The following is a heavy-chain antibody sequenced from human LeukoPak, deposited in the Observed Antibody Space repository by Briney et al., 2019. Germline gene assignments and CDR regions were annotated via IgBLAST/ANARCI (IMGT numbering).Heavy chain of an antibody. CDR2: IYTSGST. CDR3: ARTYYYDSSGYYTFDY. V-gene: IGHV4-61*02. J-gene: IGHJ4*02. CDR1: GGSISSGSYY. D-gene: IGHD3-22*01. Sequence: SQTLSLTCTVSGGSISSGSYYWSWIRQPAGEGLEWIGRIYTSGSTNYNPSLKSRVTISVDTSKNQFSLKLSSVTAADTAVYYCARTYYYDSSGYYTFDYWGQGTLVTVSS.